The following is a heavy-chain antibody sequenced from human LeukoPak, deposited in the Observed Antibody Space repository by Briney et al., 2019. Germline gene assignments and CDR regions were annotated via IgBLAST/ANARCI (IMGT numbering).Heavy chain of an antibody. CDR1: GGSFSGYY. CDR2: INHSGST. V-gene: IGHV4-34*01. CDR3: ARDRVLLWSGELSGPNWFDP. J-gene: IGHJ5*02. Sequence: SETLSLTCAVYGGSFSGYYWSWIRQPPGKGLEWIGEINHSGSTNYNPSLKSRVTISVDTSKNQFSLKLSSVTAADTAVYYCARDRVLLWSGELSGPNWFDPWGQGTLVTVSS. D-gene: IGHD3-10*01.